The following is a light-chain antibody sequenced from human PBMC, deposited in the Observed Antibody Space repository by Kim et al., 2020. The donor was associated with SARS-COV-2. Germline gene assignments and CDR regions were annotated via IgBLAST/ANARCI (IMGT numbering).Light chain of an antibody. CDR3: QQSYSTLWT. Sequence: DIQMTQSPSSLSASVGDRVTITCRASQSISNYLNWYQQKPGTGPKLLIYAASSLQSGVPSRFSGSGSETEFTLSISSLQPEDFATYYCQQSYSTLWTFGQGTKVEIK. V-gene: IGKV1-39*01. CDR2: AAS. J-gene: IGKJ1*01. CDR1: QSISNY.